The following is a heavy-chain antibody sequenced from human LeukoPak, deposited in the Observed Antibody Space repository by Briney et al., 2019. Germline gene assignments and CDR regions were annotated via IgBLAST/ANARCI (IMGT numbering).Heavy chain of an antibody. CDR3: ARDTFARGIDY. CDR1: GGSLSSYY. V-gene: IGHV4-59*01. D-gene: IGHD2/OR15-2a*01. Sequence: PSETLSLSCTVSGGSLSSYYWSWIRQSPGRGLEWIGYIYYSGSANYNPSLKNRVSISLDTSKNQFSLKLISVTAADTAVYYCARDTFARGIDYWGQGTLVTVSS. CDR2: IYYSGSA. J-gene: IGHJ4*02.